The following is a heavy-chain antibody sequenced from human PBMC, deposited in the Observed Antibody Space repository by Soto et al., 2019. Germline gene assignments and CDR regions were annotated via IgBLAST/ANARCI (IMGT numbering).Heavy chain of an antibody. V-gene: IGHV4-39*01. D-gene: IGHD2-21*02. J-gene: IGHJ5*02. CDR3: ARHPSDFWFDP. CDR1: GGSINNYY. Sequence: SETLSLTCTVSGGSINNYYWGWIRQPPGKGLEWIGSIYYSGSTYYNPSLKSRVTVSVDTSKNQFSLKLSSVTAADTAVYYCARHPSDFWFDPWGQGTLVTVSS. CDR2: IYYSGST.